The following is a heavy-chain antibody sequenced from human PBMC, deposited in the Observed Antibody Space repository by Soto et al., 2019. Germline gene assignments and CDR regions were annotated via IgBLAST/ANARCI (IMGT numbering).Heavy chain of an antibody. CDR3: ARADYDFWSGYILFDY. V-gene: IGHV4-59*01. Sequence: SETLSLTCTVSGGSTSSYYWSWIRQPPGKGLEWIGYIYYSGSTNYNPSLKSRVTISVDTSKNQFSLKLSSVTAADTAVYYCARADYDFWSGYILFDYWGQGTLVTVSS. J-gene: IGHJ4*02. CDR1: GGSTSSYY. D-gene: IGHD3-3*01. CDR2: IYYSGST.